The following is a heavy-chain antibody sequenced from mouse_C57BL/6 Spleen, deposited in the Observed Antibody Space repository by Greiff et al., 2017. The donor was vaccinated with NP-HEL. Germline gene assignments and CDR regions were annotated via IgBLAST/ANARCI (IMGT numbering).Heavy chain of an antibody. CDR1: GYSFTGYY. V-gene: IGHV1-42*01. J-gene: IGHJ2*01. CDR3: ARSDHYFDY. CDR2: INPSTGGT. Sequence: EVQLQQSGPELVKPGASVKISCKASGYSFTGYYMNWVKQSPEKSLEWIGEINPSTGGTTYNQKFKAKATLTVDKSSSTAYMQLKSLTSEDSAVYYCARSDHYFDYWGQGTTLTVSS.